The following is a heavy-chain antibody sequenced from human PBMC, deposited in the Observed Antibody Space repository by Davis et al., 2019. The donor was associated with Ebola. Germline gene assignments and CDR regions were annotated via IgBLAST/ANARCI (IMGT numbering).Heavy chain of an antibody. Sequence: AASVKVSCKASGYTFTSYGISWVRQAPGQGLEWMGWISAYNGNTNYAQKLQGRVTMTTDTSTSTAYMELRSLRSDDTAVYYCARGWGVVVVAATPGWFDPWGQGTLVTVSS. J-gene: IGHJ5*02. D-gene: IGHD2-15*01. V-gene: IGHV1-18*01. CDR1: GYTFTSYG. CDR3: ARGWGVVVVAATPGWFDP. CDR2: ISAYNGNT.